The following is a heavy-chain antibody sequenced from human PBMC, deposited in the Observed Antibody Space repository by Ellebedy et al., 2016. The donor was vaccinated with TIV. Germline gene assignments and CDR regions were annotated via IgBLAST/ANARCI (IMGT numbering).Heavy chain of an antibody. D-gene: IGHD3-16*01. Sequence: GGSLRLSSATSGFTFSSFAMHWVRQAPGKGLEWLSVISGGGGTTSDADSVKGRFTISRDNSKNTLFLQMNRLRAEDTAVYYCAKGSSSGFNYDRVGFQDWGQGILVTVSS. CDR1: GFTFSSFA. J-gene: IGHJ4*02. V-gene: IGHV3-23*01. CDR3: AKGSSSGFNYDRVGFQD. CDR2: ISGGGGTT.